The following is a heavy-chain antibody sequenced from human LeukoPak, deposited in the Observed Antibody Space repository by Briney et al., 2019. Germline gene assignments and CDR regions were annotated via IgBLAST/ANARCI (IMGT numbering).Heavy chain of an antibody. CDR2: IYPGDSDT. Sequence: PGESLKISCKGSGNSFTNYWIGWVRQLPGRGLEWMGIIYPGDSDTRYSPSFQGQVTISADKSISTAYLQWSSLKASDTAIYYCARLSPTGDWSFDYWGQGTLVTVSS. CDR3: ARLSPTGDWSFDY. CDR1: GNSFTNYW. D-gene: IGHD7-27*01. J-gene: IGHJ4*02. V-gene: IGHV5-51*01.